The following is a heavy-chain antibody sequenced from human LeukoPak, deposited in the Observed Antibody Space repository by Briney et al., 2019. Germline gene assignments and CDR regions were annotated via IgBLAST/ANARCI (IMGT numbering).Heavy chain of an antibody. Sequence: GGSLRLSCTASGFTFGDYAMSWFRQAPGKGLEWVGFIRSKAYGGTTEYAASVKGRFTIPRDDSKSIAYLQMNSLKTEDTAVYYCTRDSNYDYVWGSYRYSDYWGQGTLVTVSS. CDR3: TRDSNYDYVWGSYRYSDY. D-gene: IGHD3-16*02. J-gene: IGHJ4*02. CDR1: GFTFGDYA. V-gene: IGHV3-49*03. CDR2: IRSKAYGGTT.